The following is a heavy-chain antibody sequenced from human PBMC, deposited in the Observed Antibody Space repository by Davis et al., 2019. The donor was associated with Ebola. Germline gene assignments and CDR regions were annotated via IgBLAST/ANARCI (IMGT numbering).Heavy chain of an antibody. CDR1: GFTFSSYE. D-gene: IGHD6-19*01. J-gene: IGHJ6*02. CDR2: ISSSSSYI. CDR3: ARARRGSSGWHGGRFGMDV. Sequence: GESLKISCAASGFTFSSYEMNWVRQAPGKGLEWVSSISSSSSYIYYADSVKGRFTISRDNAKNSLYLQMNSLRAEDTAVYYCARARRGSSGWHGGRFGMDVWGQGTTVTVSS. V-gene: IGHV3-21*01.